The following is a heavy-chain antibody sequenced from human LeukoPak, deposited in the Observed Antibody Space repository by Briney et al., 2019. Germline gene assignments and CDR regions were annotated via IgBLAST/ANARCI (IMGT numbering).Heavy chain of an antibody. CDR2: ISWDGGNT. Sequence: GGSLRLSCAASGFTFDDYGMHWVRQAPERGLEWVSLISWDGGNTYYADSVKGRFTISRDNSKNTLYLQMNSLRAEDTAVYYCAKDSEKASSSSWPSDAFDIWGQGTMVTVSS. D-gene: IGHD6-13*01. V-gene: IGHV3-43D*03. CDR1: GFTFDDYG. J-gene: IGHJ3*02. CDR3: AKDSEKASSSSWPSDAFDI.